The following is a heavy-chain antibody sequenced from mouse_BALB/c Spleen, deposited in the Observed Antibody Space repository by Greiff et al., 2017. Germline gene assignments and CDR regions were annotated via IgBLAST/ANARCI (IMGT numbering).Heavy chain of an antibody. CDR3: ARRGGGYYYAMDY. V-gene: IGHV1-9*01. CDR2: ILPGSGST. Sequence: QVHVKQSGAELMKPGASVKISCKATGYTFSSYWIEWVKQRPGHGLEWIGEILPGSGSTNYNEKFKGKATFTADTSSNTAYMQLSSLTSEDSAVYYCARRGGGYYYAMDYWGQGTSVTVSA. J-gene: IGHJ4*01. CDR1: GYTFSSYW.